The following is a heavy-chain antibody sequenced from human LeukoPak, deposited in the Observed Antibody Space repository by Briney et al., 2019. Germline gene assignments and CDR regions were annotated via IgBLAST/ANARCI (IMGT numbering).Heavy chain of an antibody. V-gene: IGHV3-11*01. CDR2: ISNGGNTI. CDR1: GFKFSDYY. Sequence: PGGSLRLSCAASGFKFSDYYMNWIRQAPGKGLEWVSYISNGGNTIYYADSVKGRFTISRDNAKNSLYLQMNSLRAEDTAVYYCARDLYSGYDSSNYWGQGTLVTVSS. J-gene: IGHJ4*02. D-gene: IGHD5-12*01. CDR3: ARDLYSGYDSSNY.